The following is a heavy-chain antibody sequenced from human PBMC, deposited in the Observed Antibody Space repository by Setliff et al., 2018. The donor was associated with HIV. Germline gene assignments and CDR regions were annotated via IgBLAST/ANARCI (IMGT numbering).Heavy chain of an antibody. CDR1: GFTFSAYS. CDR2: ISSSGVM. V-gene: IGHV3-48*01. CDR3: AGSRGYFVKAD. J-gene: IGHJ4*02. Sequence: SLRLSCAASGFTFSAYSMNWVRQAPGKGREWISYISSSGVMYYTDSVRGRFTIARDNGKNSLYLQMNSLRAEDTAVYYCAGSRGYFVKADWGQGTLVTVSS. D-gene: IGHD3-22*01.